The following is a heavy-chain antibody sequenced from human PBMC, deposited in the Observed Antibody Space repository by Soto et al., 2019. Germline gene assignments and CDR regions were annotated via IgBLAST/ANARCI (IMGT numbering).Heavy chain of an antibody. D-gene: IGHD6-13*01. CDR1: GGTFSSYT. CDR2: IIPILGIE. J-gene: IGHJ4*02. Sequence: QVQLVQSGAEVKKPGSSVKVSCKASGGTFSSYTISWVRQAPGQGLEWMGRIIPILGIENYAQKFQGRVTITADESTTTSYMELTSLRSEDTAMYYCARYRAAGPDYGGEGTLVTVSS. V-gene: IGHV1-69*02. CDR3: ARYRAAGPDY.